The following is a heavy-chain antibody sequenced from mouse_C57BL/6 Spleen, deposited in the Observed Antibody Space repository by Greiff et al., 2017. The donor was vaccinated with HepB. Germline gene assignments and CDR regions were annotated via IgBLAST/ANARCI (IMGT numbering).Heavy chain of an antibody. CDR1: GYSFTSYY. CDR3: ARNHHYSSWFAY. J-gene: IGHJ3*01. CDR2: IYPGSGNT. V-gene: IGHV1-66*01. D-gene: IGHD2-12*01. Sequence: VMLVESGPELVKPGASVKISCKASGYSFTSYYIHWVKQRPGQGLEWIGWIYPGSGNTKYNEKFKGKATLTADTSSSTAYMQLSSLTSEDSAVYYCARNHHYSSWFAYWGQGTLVTVSA.